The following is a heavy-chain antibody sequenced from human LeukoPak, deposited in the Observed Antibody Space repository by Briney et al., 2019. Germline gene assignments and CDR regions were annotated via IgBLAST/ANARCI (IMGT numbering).Heavy chain of an antibody. Sequence: PSETLSLTCAVSGVSISSSNWWNWVRQPPGKGLEWIGEINHSGSTNYNPSLKSRVTISVDTSKNQFSLKLSSVTAADTAVYYCARGIKWLAIDYYYYMDVWGKGTTVTVSS. CDR1: GVSISSSNW. D-gene: IGHD5-18*01. CDR2: INHSGST. V-gene: IGHV4-4*02. CDR3: ARGIKWLAIDYYYYMDV. J-gene: IGHJ6*03.